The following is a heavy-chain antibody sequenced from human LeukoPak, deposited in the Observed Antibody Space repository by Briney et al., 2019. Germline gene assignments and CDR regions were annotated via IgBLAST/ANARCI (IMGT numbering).Heavy chain of an antibody. CDR3: AKLSSQQLALDY. CDR2: IRSKANHYAT. J-gene: IGHJ4*02. V-gene: IGHV3-73*01. CDR1: GFTFSGSA. Sequence: GGSLRLSCAASGFTFSGSAMHWVRQASGKGLEWVGRIRSKANHYATAYAASVKGRFTVSRDDSKNTAYLQMNSLRAEDTAVYYCAKLSSQQLALDYWGQGTLVTVSS. D-gene: IGHD6-13*01.